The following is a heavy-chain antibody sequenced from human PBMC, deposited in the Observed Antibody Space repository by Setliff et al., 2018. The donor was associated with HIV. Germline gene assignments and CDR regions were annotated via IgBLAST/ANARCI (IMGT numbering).Heavy chain of an antibody. CDR1: RSTFNSHT. CDR2: IIPILGVA. CDR3: VRGVQSPPHYSYYYMDV. Sequence: SVKVSCKASRSTFNSHTINWVRQAPGQVLDWMGRIIPILGVASYAQRFQGKVTITADKSTSTAYMELTSLRFDDTAMYYCVRGVQSPPHYSYYYMDVWGEGTMVTVSS. J-gene: IGHJ6*03. V-gene: IGHV1-69*02. D-gene: IGHD3-3*01.